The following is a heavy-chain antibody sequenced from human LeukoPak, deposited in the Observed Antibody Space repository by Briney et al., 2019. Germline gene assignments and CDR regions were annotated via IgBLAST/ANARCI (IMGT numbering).Heavy chain of an antibody. CDR2: FDPEDGET. V-gene: IGHV1-24*01. J-gene: IGHJ1*01. CDR1: GYTLTELS. CDR3: ATLPRRGYSKYFQH. Sequence: EASVTVSCTVSGYTLTELSMHWVRQAPGKGLEWMGGFDPEDGETIYAQKFQGRVTMTEDTSTDTAYMELSSLRSEDTAVYYCATLPRRGYSKYFQHWGQGTLVTVSS. D-gene: IGHD5-18*01.